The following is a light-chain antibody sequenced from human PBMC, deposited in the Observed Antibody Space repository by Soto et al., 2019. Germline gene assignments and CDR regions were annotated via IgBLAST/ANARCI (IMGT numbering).Light chain of an antibody. CDR2: DVR. CDR1: SSDVGAFNF. J-gene: IGLJ2*01. Sequence: QSALTQPASVSGSPGQSITISCTGTSSDVGAFNFVTWYQQHQGKAPKLMIYDVRHQPSGVSDRFSGSKSGNTASLPIYGLQAADEADYYCTSHTATSPPVLFGGGTKLTVL. CDR3: TSHTATSPPVL. V-gene: IGLV2-14*03.